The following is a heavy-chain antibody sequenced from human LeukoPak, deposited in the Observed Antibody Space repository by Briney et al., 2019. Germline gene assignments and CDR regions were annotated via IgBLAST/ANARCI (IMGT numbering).Heavy chain of an antibody. V-gene: IGHV3-48*03. Sequence: PGGSLRLSCAASGFTFRSYEMNWVRQAPGKGLEWISHINSGGQTIHYADSVKGRFTISRDNAKNSLYLQMNSLRADDTAVYYCARLIRGFSSACWGHGTLVTVSS. CDR1: GFTFRSYE. CDR2: INSGGQTI. J-gene: IGHJ4*01. CDR3: ARLIRGFSSAC. D-gene: IGHD3-16*01.